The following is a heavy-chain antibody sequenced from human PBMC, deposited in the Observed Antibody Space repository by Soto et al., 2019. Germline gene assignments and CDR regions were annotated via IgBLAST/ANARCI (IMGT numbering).Heavy chain of an antibody. V-gene: IGHV3-15*01. CDR2: IKSKTDGGTT. CDR3: TSALPLSFGELKGSRFDY. CDR1: GFTFSNAW. Sequence: GGSLRLSCAASGFTFSNAWMSWVRQAPGKGLEWVGRIKSKTDGGTTDYAAPVKGRFTISRDDSKNTLYLQMNSLKTEDTAVYYCTSALPLSFGELKGSRFDYWGQGTLVTVSS. D-gene: IGHD3-10*01. J-gene: IGHJ4*02.